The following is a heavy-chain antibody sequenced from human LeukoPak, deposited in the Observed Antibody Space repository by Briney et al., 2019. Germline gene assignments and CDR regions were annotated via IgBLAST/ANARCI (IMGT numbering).Heavy chain of an antibody. V-gene: IGHV1-8*01. Sequence: ASVKVSCKASGYTFTSYDINWVRQATGQGLEWMGWMNPNSGNTGYAQKFQGRVTMTRNTSISTAYMELSSLRSEDTAVYYCARERSGYSSGWWARNAFDIWGQGTMVTVSS. CDR3: ARERSGYSSGWWARNAFDI. CDR1: GYTFTSYD. D-gene: IGHD6-19*01. CDR2: MNPNSGNT. J-gene: IGHJ3*02.